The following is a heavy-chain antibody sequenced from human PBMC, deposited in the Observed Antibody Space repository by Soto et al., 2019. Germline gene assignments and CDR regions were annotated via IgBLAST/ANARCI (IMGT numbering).Heavy chain of an antibody. CDR3: ARESEDLTSNGDC. CDR1: GLTFTRYS. CDR2: ISSTTNYI. J-gene: IGHJ4*02. Sequence: PGGSLRLSCAASGLTFTRYSMNWVRQAPGKGLEWVSSISSTTNYIYYGDSMKGRFTISRDNAKNSVYLEMNSLRAEDTAVYYCARESEDLTSNGDCWGKETLVTVSS. V-gene: IGHV3-21*06.